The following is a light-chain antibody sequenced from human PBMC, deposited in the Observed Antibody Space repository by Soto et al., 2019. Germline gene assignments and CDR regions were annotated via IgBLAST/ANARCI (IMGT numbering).Light chain of an antibody. CDR3: KQANSFPIT. CDR2: AAG. J-gene: IGKJ5*01. CDR1: QGISSW. Sequence: IRMTQPPSSVSASIGDRVTITCRASQGISSWLAWYQQKPGKAHKLLTYAAGSLQSGVQSRVSGSGSGTDFTLTITSLQPEDFATYYCKQANSFPITFGQGTRLEIK. V-gene: IGKV1-12*01.